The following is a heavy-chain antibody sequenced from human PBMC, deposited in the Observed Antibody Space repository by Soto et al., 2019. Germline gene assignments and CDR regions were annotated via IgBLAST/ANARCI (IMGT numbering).Heavy chain of an antibody. CDR1: GFTFDDYA. Sequence: EVHLVESGGGLVQPGRSLRLSCVASGFTFDDYAMHWVRQAPGKGLEWVSGISWNSNSIGYADSVKGRFTISRDNAKNSLYLEMNSLRAEDTALYYCAKDITYYYPSTYFDYWGRGTLVTVSS. CDR3: AKDITYYYPSTYFDY. J-gene: IGHJ4*02. V-gene: IGHV3-9*01. D-gene: IGHD3-22*01. CDR2: ISWNSNSI.